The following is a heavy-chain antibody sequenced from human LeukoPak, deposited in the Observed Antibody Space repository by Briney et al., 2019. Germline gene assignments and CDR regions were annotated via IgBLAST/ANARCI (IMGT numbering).Heavy chain of an antibody. CDR1: GGSFSGYY. CDR2: INHSGST. Sequence: SETLSLTCAVYGGSFSGYYWSWIRQPPGKGLEWIGEINHSGSTNYNPSLKSRVTISVDTSKNQFSLKLSSVTAADTAVYYCARRPQWRGGATKEWGQGTLVTVSS. V-gene: IGHV4-34*01. J-gene: IGHJ4*02. CDR3: ARRPQWRGGATKE. D-gene: IGHD1-26*01.